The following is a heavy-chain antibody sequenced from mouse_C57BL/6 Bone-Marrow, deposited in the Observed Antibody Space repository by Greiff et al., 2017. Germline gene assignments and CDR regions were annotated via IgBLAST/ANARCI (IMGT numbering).Heavy chain of an antibody. CDR1: GFTFSDYG. CDR3: AMASQAYYCAMVY. J-gene: IGHJ4*01. V-gene: IGHV5-17*01. CDR2: ISSGSSTI. Sequence: EVHLVESGGGLVKPGGSLKLSCAASGFTFSDYGMHWVRQAPEKGLEWVAYISSGSSTIYYADTVKGRFTISRYNAKNTLFLQMTSLRSEDTAMYYCAMASQAYYCAMVYWCQGTSVTVSS. D-gene: IGHD3-2*02.